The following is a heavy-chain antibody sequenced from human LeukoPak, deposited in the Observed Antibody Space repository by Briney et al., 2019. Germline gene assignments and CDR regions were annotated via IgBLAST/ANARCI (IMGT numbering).Heavy chain of an antibody. Sequence: SETLSLTCAVYGGSFSGYYWSWIRQPPGKGLEWIGEINHSGSTNYNPSLKSRDTISVDTSKNQFSLKLSSVTAADTAVYYCAREYSGSPRFDYWGQGTLVTVSS. V-gene: IGHV4-34*01. CDR3: AREYSGSPRFDY. CDR2: INHSGST. CDR1: GGSFSGYY. D-gene: IGHD1-26*01. J-gene: IGHJ4*02.